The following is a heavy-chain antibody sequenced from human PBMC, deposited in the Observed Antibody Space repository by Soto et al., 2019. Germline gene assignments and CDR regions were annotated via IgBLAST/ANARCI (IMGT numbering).Heavy chain of an antibody. V-gene: IGHV1-69*06. CDR3: ARRDSGGFYRFFDS. D-gene: IGHD2-15*01. J-gene: IGHJ4*02. CDR1: GGSLSTNP. Sequence: ASVKVSCKASGGSLSTNPISWVRQAPGQGLEWMGGTGSGTGPGNHAQKFQGRLTVTADKSTSTVYMELTNLSSEDTAVYYCARRDSGGFYRFFDSWGQGTLVTSPQ. CDR2: TGSGTGPG.